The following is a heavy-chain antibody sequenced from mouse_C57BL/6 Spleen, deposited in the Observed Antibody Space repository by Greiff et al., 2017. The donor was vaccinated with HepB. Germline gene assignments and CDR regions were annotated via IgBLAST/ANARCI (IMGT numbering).Heavy chain of an antibody. Sequence: QVQLQQSGAELVRPGASVKLSCKASGYTFTDYYINWVKQRPGQGLEWIARIYPGSGNTYYNEKFKGKATLTAEKSSSTAYMQLSSLTSEDSAVYFCAREKCLDYWGQGTSVTVSS. V-gene: IGHV1-76*01. J-gene: IGHJ4*01. CDR1: GYTFTDYY. CDR3: AREKCLDY. CDR2: IYPGSGNT.